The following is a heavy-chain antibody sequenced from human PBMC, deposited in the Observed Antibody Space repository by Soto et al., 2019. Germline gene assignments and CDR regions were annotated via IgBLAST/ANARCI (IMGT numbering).Heavy chain of an antibody. J-gene: IGHJ3*02. CDR1: GGSISSGDYY. CDR2: IYYSGST. CDR3: ARDLGMGARHAFDI. D-gene: IGHD1-26*01. V-gene: IGHV4-30-4*01. Sequence: SETLSLTCTVSGGSISSGDYYWSWIRQPPGKGLEWIGYIYYSGSTYYNPSLKSRVTISVDTSKNQFSLKLSSVTAADTAVYYCARDLGMGARHAFDIWGQGTMVTVSS.